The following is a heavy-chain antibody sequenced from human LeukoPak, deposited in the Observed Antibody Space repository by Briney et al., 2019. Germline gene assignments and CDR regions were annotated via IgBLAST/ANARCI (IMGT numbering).Heavy chain of an antibody. V-gene: IGHV3-30-3*01. CDR1: GFTFSSYA. Sequence: QPGRSLRLSCAASGFTFSSYAMHWVRQAPGKGLEWVAVISYDGSNKYYADSVKGRFTISRDNSKNTLYLQMNSLRAEDTAVYYCARDLDSSSSPFDYWGQGTLVTVSS. J-gene: IGHJ4*02. CDR3: ARDLDSSSSPFDY. CDR2: ISYDGSNK. D-gene: IGHD6-6*01.